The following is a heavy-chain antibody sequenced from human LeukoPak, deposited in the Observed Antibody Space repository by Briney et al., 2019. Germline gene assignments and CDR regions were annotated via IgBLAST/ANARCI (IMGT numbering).Heavy chain of an antibody. J-gene: IGHJ4*02. CDR3: ARTLGYCGDTYCYEAFDY. CDR1: GYTFTNYG. Sequence: ASVKVSCKTSGYTFTNYGFTWVRQAPGQGLEWMGWVSAYNLHTNYAQSLQGRVTMTTDTSTNTAYMELRSLRSDDTAVYYCARTLGYCGDTYCYEAFDYWGQGTLVTVSS. V-gene: IGHV1-18*01. D-gene: IGHD2-2*01. CDR2: VSAYNLHT.